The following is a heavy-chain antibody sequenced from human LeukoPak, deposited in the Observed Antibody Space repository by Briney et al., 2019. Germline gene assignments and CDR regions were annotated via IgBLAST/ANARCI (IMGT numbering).Heavy chain of an antibody. V-gene: IGHV3-15*01. D-gene: IGHD5-18*01. Sequence: PGGSLRLSCAASGFTFSNAWMSWVRQAPGKGLEWVGHIKSKTDGGTTDYAAPVKGKFTISRDDSKNTLYLQMNSLKIEDTAVYYCTTGTWIQLWLADFWGQGTLVTVSS. CDR1: GFTFSNAW. J-gene: IGHJ4*02. CDR2: IKSKTDGGTT. CDR3: TTGTWIQLWLADF.